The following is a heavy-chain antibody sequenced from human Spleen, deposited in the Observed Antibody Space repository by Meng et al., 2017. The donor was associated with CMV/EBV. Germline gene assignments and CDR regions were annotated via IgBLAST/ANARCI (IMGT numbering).Heavy chain of an antibody. CDR1: GFIFSSYS. D-gene: IGHD3-9*01. V-gene: IGHV3-21*01. J-gene: IGHJ6*02. CDR2: ISSSSSYI. CDR3: ARAKTYYDILTGYYGPLYGMDV. Sequence: GGSLRLSCAASGFIFSSYSMNWVRQAPGKGLEWVSSISSSSSYIYYADSVKGRFTISRDNAKNSLYLQMNSLRAEDTAVYYCARAKTYYDILTGYYGPLYGMDVWCQGTTVTVSS.